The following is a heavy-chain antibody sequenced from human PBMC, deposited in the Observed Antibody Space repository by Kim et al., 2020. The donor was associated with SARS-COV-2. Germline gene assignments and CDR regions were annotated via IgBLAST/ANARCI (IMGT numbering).Heavy chain of an antibody. D-gene: IGHD2-21*01. Sequence: GGSLRLSCAASGFTFSSYWMSWVRQPPGKGLEWVANIKQDGSEKYYVDSVKGRFTISRDNAKNSLYLQMNSLRAEDTAVYYCARDGVMIRPRYYFDYWGQGTLVTVSS. CDR1: GFTFSSYW. CDR2: IKQDGSEK. J-gene: IGHJ4*02. CDR3: ARDGVMIRPRYYFDY. V-gene: IGHV3-7*03.